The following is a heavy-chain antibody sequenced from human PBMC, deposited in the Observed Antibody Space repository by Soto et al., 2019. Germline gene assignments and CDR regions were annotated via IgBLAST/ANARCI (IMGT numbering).Heavy chain of an antibody. CDR3: ARPAYYYDSSGYQHGSYYFDY. CDR1: GGSISSSSYY. V-gene: IGHV4-39*01. Sequence: QLQLQESGPGLVKPSETLSLTCTVSGGSISSSSYYWGWIRQPPGKGLEWIGSIYYSGSTYYNPSLKSRVTISVDTSKNQFSLKLSSVTAADTAVYYCARPAYYYDSSGYQHGSYYFDYWGQGTLVTVSS. CDR2: IYYSGST. D-gene: IGHD3-22*01. J-gene: IGHJ4*02.